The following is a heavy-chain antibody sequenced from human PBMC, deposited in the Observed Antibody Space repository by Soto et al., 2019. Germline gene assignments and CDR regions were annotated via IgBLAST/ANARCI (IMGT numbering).Heavy chain of an antibody. V-gene: IGHV1-8*01. J-gene: IGHJ4*02. CDR3: SRRAETNGWNGFGADKYYFGL. Sequence: QVQLVQSGAEVRKPGASVKVSCEASGYTFTSYDIYWVRQATGQGLEWMGWMNPNTGNSGYAQKFQGRVPMTSATTISTAHMELSSLRSEDTAVYYCSRRAETNGWNGFGADKYYFGLWGQGTLVTVSS. CDR1: GYTFTSYD. D-gene: IGHD1-1*01. CDR2: MNPNTGNS.